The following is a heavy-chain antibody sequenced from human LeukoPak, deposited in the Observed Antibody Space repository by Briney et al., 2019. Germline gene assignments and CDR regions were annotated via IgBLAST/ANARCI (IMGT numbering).Heavy chain of an antibody. CDR2: MNPNSGNT. J-gene: IGHJ4*02. CDR3: ARDYSMSRSDY. D-gene: IGHD2-15*01. CDR1: GYTLTSYD. V-gene: IGHV1-8*01. Sequence: ASVKVSCKASGYTLTSYDINWVRQAAGQGLEWMGWMNPNSGNTGYAQKFQGRVTMTRNTSISTAYMELSSLRSEDTAVYYCARDYSMSRSDYWGQGTLVTVSS.